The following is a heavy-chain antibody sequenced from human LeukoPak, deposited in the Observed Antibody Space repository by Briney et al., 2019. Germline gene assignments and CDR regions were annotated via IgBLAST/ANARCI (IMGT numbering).Heavy chain of an antibody. D-gene: IGHD3-22*01. CDR2: ISGSGDNT. V-gene: IGHV3-23*01. CDR1: GFTFSSYA. J-gene: IGHJ4*02. Sequence: GGSLRLSCAASGFTFSSYAMSWVRQAPGKGLEWVSGISGSGDNTYYADSVKGRFTIFRDNSKNTLYVQVNSLGTEDTAAYYCAKGSYYDSSGSFYFDYWGQGTLVTVSS. CDR3: AKGSYYDSSGSFYFDY.